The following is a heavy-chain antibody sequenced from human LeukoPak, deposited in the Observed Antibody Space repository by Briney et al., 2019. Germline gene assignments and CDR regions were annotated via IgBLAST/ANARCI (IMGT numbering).Heavy chain of an antibody. CDR3: ARGGITRSAPFDY. V-gene: IGHV5-51*01. CDR2: IYPGDSET. CDR1: GYNFTRYW. J-gene: IGHJ4*02. Sequence: GESLKISCKGSGYNFTRYWIGWVRQMPGKGLEWMGIIYPGDSETRYSPSFQDQVTISADKSISTAYLQWSSLKASDTTMYYCARGGITRSAPFDYWGQGAQVTVSS. D-gene: IGHD1-14*01.